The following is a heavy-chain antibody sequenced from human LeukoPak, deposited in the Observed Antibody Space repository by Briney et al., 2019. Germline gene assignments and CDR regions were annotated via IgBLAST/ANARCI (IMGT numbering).Heavy chain of an antibody. CDR3: ARGPPYSSGWYEGAPFFDY. CDR1: GGSISSYY. D-gene: IGHD6-19*01. CDR2: IYYSGST. Sequence: SETLSLTCTVSGGSISSYYWSWIRQPPGKGLEWIGYIYYSGSTNYNPSLKSRVTISVDTSKNQFSLKLSSVTAADTAVYYCARGPPYSSGWYEGAPFFDYWGQGTLVTVSS. V-gene: IGHV4-59*01. J-gene: IGHJ4*02.